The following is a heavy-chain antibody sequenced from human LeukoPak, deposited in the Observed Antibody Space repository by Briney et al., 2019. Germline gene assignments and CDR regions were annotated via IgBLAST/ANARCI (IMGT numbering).Heavy chain of an antibody. CDR2: IYYSGST. CDR3: ARDRGGSSRHEFDY. D-gene: IGHD1-26*01. J-gene: IGHJ4*02. Sequence: SETLSLTSTVSGGSISSYYWSWIRQPPGKGLGWIGYIYYSGSTNYNPSLKSRVTISVDTSKNQFSLKLSSVTAADTAVYYCARDRGGSSRHEFDYWGQGTLVTVSS. V-gene: IGHV4-59*01. CDR1: GGSISSYY.